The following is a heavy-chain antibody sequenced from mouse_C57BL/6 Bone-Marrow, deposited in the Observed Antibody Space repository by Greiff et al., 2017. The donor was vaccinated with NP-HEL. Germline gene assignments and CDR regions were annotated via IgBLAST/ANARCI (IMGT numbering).Heavy chain of an antibody. V-gene: IGHV5-9-1*02. CDR1: GFTFSSYA. J-gene: IGHJ1*03. Sequence: EVKVEESGEGLVKPGGSLKLSCAASGFTFSSYAMSWVRQTPEKRLEWVAYISSGGDYIYYADTVKGRFTISRDNARNTLYLQMSSLKSEDTAMYYCTAFYRYFDVWGTGTTVTVSS. CDR3: TAFYRYFDV. CDR2: ISSGGDYI.